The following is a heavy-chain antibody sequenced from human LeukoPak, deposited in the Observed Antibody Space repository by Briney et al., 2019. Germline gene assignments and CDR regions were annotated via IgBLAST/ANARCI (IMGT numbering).Heavy chain of an antibody. J-gene: IGHJ4*02. CDR3: ARVYYDSSGYYRPSIYFDY. D-gene: IGHD3-22*01. CDR1: GYTCTSYG. Sequence: ASVKVSCKASGYTCTSYGISWVRQAPGQGLEWMGWISAYNGNTNYAQKLQGRVTMTTDTSTSTAYMELRSLRSDDTAVYYCARVYYDSSGYYRPSIYFDYWGQGTLVTVSS. CDR2: ISAYNGNT. V-gene: IGHV1-18*01.